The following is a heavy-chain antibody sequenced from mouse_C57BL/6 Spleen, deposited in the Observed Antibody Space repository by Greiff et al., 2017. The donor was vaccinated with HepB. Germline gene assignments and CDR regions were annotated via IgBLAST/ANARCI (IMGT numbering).Heavy chain of an antibody. D-gene: IGHD2-3*01. CDR2: INTNNGGT. CDR3: ARWWLLPYYFDD. V-gene: IGHV1-22*01. CDR1: GYTFTDYN. J-gene: IGHJ2*01. Sequence: EVQLQQSGPELVKPGASVKMSCKASGYTFTDYNMHWVKQSHGKSLEWIGYINTNNGGTSYNQKFKGKATLTVNKSSSTAYMELRSLTSEDSAVYYCARWWLLPYYFDDWGQGTTLTVSS.